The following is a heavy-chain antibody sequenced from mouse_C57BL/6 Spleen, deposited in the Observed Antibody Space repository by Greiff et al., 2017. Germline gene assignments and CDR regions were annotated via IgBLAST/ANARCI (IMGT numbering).Heavy chain of an antibody. V-gene: IGHV3-6*01. CDR3: ARRGLYGSSPDY. CDR2: INYDGSN. D-gene: IGHD1-1*01. J-gene: IGHJ2*01. CDR1: GYSITSGYY. Sequence: EVKLMESGPGLVKPSQSLSLTCSVTGYSITSGYYWNCLRQFPGNKLEWMGYINYDGSNHYNTSPKNRSSITRDKAKNRFFLKLNSVTSEETATNYCARRGLYGSSPDYWGQGTTLTVSS.